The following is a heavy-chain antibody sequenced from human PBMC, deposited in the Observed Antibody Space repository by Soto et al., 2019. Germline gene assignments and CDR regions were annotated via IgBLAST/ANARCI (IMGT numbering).Heavy chain of an antibody. CDR2: IIPVFGTP. V-gene: IGHV1-69*06. CDR1: GSTFSSST. Sequence: QVHLVQSGAEVKKPGSSVRVSCKTSGSTFSSSTISWVRQAPGQGLEWMGGIIPVFGTPSYAQKFQGRVTLIADKSTSTAYMELTNLSSEDTAVYFCARPADYVSGFSQWGQGTLVNVSS. CDR3: ARPADYVSGFSQ. J-gene: IGHJ4*02. D-gene: IGHD3-16*01.